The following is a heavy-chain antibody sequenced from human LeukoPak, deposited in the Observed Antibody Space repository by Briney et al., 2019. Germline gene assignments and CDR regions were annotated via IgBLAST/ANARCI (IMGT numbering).Heavy chain of an antibody. CDR3: ARDPHNVAANWFDP. J-gene: IGHJ5*02. CDR1: GFTFKDYA. V-gene: IGHV3-21*01. Sequence: GGSLRLSCAASGFTFKDYALNWVRQTPGKGLEWVSSISDDGAYIYYADSVKGRFTISRDNANSSLYLQMDSLSPEDTAVYYCARDPHNVAANWFDPWGQGALVTVSS. D-gene: IGHD6-13*01. CDR2: ISDDGAYI.